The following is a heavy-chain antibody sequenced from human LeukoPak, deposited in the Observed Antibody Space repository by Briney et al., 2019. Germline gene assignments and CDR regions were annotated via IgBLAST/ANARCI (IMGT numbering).Heavy chain of an antibody. D-gene: IGHD6-13*01. V-gene: IGHV1-2*02. J-gene: IGHJ5*02. CDR1: GYAFIGYY. CDR2: INPNTGDT. CDR3: ARGQQVVRGWFDP. Sequence: ASVKVSCKASGYAFIGYYIHWVRQAPGQGLEWMGWINPNTGDTNFAQNFQGRVTVTRDTSISTAYMELSSLRSDDTAVYYCARGQQVVRGWFDPWGRGTPVTVSS.